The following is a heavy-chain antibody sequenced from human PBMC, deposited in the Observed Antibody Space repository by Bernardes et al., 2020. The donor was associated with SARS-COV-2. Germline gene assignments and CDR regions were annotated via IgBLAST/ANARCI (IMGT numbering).Heavy chain of an antibody. Sequence: SETLSLTCTVSGGSISSGSYYWSWIRQPAGKGLVWIGHIYTSGSINYNPSLKSRVTISVDTSKNQFSLKLSSVTAADTAVYYCAREDYDLLTGERLLDSWGQGTLVTVSS. CDR1: GGSISSGSYY. CDR3: AREDYDLLTGERLLDS. D-gene: IGHD3-9*01. V-gene: IGHV4-61*09. CDR2: IYTSGSI. J-gene: IGHJ4*02.